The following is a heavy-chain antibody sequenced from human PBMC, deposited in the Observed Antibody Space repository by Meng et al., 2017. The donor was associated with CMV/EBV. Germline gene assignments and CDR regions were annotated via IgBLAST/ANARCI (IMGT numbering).Heavy chain of an antibody. D-gene: IGHD5-18*01. J-gene: IGHJ5*02. V-gene: IGHV4-34*01. Sequence: SETLSLTCAVYGGSFSGYYWSWIRQPPGKGLEWIGEINHSGSTNYNPSLKSRVTISVDTSNNQFSLKLSSVTAADTAVYYCARGLGYSYGGWFDPWGQGTLVTVSS. CDR3: ARGLGYSYGGWFDP. CDR1: GGSFSGYY. CDR2: INHSGST.